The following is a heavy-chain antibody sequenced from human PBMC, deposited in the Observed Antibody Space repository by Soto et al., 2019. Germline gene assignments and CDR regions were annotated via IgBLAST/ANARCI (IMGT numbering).Heavy chain of an antibody. D-gene: IGHD1-1*01. CDR2: IIPLFGTA. J-gene: IGHJ4*02. V-gene: IGHV1-69*12. CDR3: ASDTVERWPSNFFDS. Sequence: QVQLVQSGAEVKKPWSSVKVSCKASGGTFSSYAITWVRQATGEGLKWMGGIIPLFGTANYAQKFQGRVTITADESTSTTYMEVRRLRSEDTAFYYYASDTVERWPSNFFDSWGQGTLVTVSS. CDR1: GGTFSSYA.